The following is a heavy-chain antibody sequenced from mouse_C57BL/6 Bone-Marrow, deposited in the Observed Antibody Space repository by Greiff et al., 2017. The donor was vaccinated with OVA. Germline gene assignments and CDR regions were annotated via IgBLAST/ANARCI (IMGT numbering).Heavy chain of an antibody. J-gene: IGHJ2*01. V-gene: IGHV1-81*01. CDR2: IYPRSGNT. Sequence: LEESGAELARPGASVKLSCKASGYTFTSYGISWVKQRTGQGLEWIGEIYPRSGNTYYNEKFKGKATLTADKSSSTAYMELRSLTSEDSAVYFCARSVAGTSGDYWGQGTTLTVSS. D-gene: IGHD3-2*02. CDR3: ARSVAGTSGDY. CDR1: GYTFTSYG.